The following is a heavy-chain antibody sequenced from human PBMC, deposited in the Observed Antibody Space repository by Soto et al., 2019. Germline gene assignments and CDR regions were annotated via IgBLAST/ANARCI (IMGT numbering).Heavy chain of an antibody. CDR2: IGSSGTTI. Sequence: PGGSLRLSCAASGLTFSDHYMSWIRQAPGKGLEWLSYIGSSGTTIFYADSVKGRFTISRDNGKNSIYLEMNSLRVEDTAVYYCAKIGSSSSVSLPLVLLDYWGQGALVTVSS. D-gene: IGHD6-6*01. V-gene: IGHV3-11*01. CDR3: AKIGSSSSVSLPLVLLDY. J-gene: IGHJ4*02. CDR1: GLTFSDHY.